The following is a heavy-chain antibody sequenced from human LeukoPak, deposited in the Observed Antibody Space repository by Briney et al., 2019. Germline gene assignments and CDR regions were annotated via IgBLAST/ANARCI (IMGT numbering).Heavy chain of an antibody. CDR2: IYSGGST. Sequence: GGSLRLSFAASGFTVSSNYMNWVRPAPGKGLEWVSVIYSGGSTYYADSVKGRFTISRDNAKNSLYLQMNSLRAEDTAVYYCARGGDEKSYTFDYWGQGTLVTVSS. D-gene: IGHD1-26*01. CDR3: ARGGDEKSYTFDY. V-gene: IGHV3-66*01. J-gene: IGHJ4*02. CDR1: GFTVSSNY.